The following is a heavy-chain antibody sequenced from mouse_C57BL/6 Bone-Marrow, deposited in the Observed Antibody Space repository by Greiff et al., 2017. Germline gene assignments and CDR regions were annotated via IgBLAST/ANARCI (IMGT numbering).Heavy chain of an antibody. Sequence: QVQLQQPGAELVKPGASVKLSCKASGYTFTSYWMHWVKQRPGRGLEWIGRIDPNSGGTKYNEKFKSKATLTVDNPSSTAYMQLSSRTSEESAVYYCAWGEFTTVEPWFAYWGQGTMVTVSA. J-gene: IGHJ3*01. V-gene: IGHV1-72*01. CDR3: AWGEFTTVEPWFAY. CDR2: IDPNSGGT. D-gene: IGHD1-1*01. CDR1: GYTFTSYW.